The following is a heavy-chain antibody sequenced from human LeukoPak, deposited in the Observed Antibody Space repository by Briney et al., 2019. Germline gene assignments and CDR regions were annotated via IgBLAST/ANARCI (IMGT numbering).Heavy chain of an antibody. CDR3: AKEGDWGRGSDY. J-gene: IGHJ4*02. CDR1: GFTFSSYW. D-gene: IGHD7-27*01. CDR2: IKQDGSEK. Sequence: PGGSLRLSCEGSGFTFSSYWMSWFRQAPGKGLEWVANIKQDGSEKYYVDSVRGRFTISRDNAKNSLYLQMNSLRAEDTAVYYCAKEGDWGRGSDYWGQGTLVTVSS. V-gene: IGHV3-7*03.